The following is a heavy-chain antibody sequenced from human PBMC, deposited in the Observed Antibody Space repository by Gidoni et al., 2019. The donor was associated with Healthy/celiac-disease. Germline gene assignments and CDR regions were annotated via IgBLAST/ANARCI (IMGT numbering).Heavy chain of an antibody. D-gene: IGHD2-2*01. J-gene: IGHJ4*02. CDR3: ARETTIVVVPAAQKYYFDY. V-gene: IGHV4-4*07. CDR2: IYTSGST. CDR1: GGSISSYY. Sequence: QVQLQESGPGLVKPSETLSLTCTVSGGSISSYYWSWIRQPAGKGLEWIGRIYTSGSTNYNPSLKSRVTMSVDTSKTQFSLKLSSVTAADTAVYYCARETTIVVVPAAQKYYFDYWGQGTLVTVSS.